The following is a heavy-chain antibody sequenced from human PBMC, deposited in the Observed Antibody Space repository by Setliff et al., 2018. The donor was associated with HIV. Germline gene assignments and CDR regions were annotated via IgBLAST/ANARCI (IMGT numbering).Heavy chain of an antibody. V-gene: IGHV4-4*09. J-gene: IGHJ4*02. CDR3: AGEKYGSGSYWPY. Sequence: SETLSLTCTVSGGSISNYYWSWIRQPPGKGLEWIGYIYTSGSTNYNPSLKSRVTISVDTSKNQFSLKLRSVTAADTAVYYCAGEKYGSGSYWPYWGQGILVTVSS. D-gene: IGHD3-10*01. CDR1: GGSISNYY. CDR2: IYTSGST.